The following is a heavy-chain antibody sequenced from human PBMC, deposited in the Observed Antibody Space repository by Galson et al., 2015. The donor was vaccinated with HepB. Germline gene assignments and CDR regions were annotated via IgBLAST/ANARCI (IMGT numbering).Heavy chain of an antibody. V-gene: IGHV1-69*13. CDR3: ARDRGAEEGAFDI. D-gene: IGHD3-10*01. CDR1: GGTFSSYA. J-gene: IGHJ3*02. CDR2: IIPIFGTA. Sequence: SVKVSCKASGGTFSSYAISWVRQAPGQGLEWMGGIIPIFGTANYAQKFQGRVTITADESTSTAYMELSSLRSEDTAVYYCARDRGAEEGAFDIWGQGTMVTVSS.